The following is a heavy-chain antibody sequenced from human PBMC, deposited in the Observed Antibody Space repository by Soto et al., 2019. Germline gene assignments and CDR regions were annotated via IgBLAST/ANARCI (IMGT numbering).Heavy chain of an antibody. D-gene: IGHD4-17*01. CDR2: IIPIFGTA. V-gene: IGHV1-69*01. CDR1: GGTFSSYA. CDR3: ARADSNYGDYLPDARGKSWGGDY. J-gene: IGHJ4*02. Sequence: QVQLVQSGAEVKKPGSSVKVSCKASGGTFSSYAISWVRQAPGQGLEWMGGIIPIFGTANYAQKFQGRVTIAADESTSTAYMELCSLRSEDTAVYYGARADSNYGDYLPDARGKSWGGDYWGQGTLVTVSS.